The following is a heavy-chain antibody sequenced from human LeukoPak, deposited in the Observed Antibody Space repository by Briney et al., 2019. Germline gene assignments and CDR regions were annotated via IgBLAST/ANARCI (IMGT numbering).Heavy chain of an antibody. D-gene: IGHD6-13*01. CDR1: GYTFTSYY. CDR3: ARAASSSWYDYNLDC. Sequence: ASVKVSCKASGYTFTSYYMHWVRQAPGQGLEWMGIINPSGGSTSYAQKFQGRVTMTRDTSTSTVYMELSSLRSEDTAVYYCARAASSSWYDYNLDCWGQGTLVTVSS. CDR2: INPSGGST. J-gene: IGHJ4*02. V-gene: IGHV1-46*01.